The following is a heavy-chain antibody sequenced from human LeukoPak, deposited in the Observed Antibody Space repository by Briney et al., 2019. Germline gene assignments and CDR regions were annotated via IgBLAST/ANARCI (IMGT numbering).Heavy chain of an antibody. CDR3: ARVVRYCSGGSCYPDY. CDR1: GFTFDDYG. Sequence: GGSLRLSCAASGFTFDDYGMSRVRQAPGKGLEWVSGINWNGGSTGYADSVKGRFTISRDNAKNSLYLQMNSLRAEDTALYYCARVVRYCSGGSCYPDYWGQGALVTVSS. CDR2: INWNGGST. J-gene: IGHJ4*02. D-gene: IGHD2-15*01. V-gene: IGHV3-20*04.